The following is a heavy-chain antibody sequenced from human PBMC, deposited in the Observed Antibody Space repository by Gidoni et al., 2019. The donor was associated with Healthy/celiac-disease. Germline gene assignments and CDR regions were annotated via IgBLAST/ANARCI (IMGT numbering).Heavy chain of an antibody. CDR1: GFTFDDYA. CDR3: AKDSAPVTTFSMDV. Sequence: EVQLVESGGGLVQPGRSLRLSCAASGFTFDDYAMHWVRQAPGKGLEWVSGISWNSGSIGYADSVKGRFTISRDNAKNSLYLQMNSLRAEDTALYYCAKDSAPVTTFSMDVWGQGTTVTVSS. J-gene: IGHJ6*02. CDR2: ISWNSGSI. V-gene: IGHV3-9*01. D-gene: IGHD4-17*01.